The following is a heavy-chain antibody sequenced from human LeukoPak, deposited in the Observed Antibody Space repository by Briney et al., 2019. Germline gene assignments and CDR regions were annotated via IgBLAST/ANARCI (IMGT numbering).Heavy chain of an antibody. J-gene: IGHJ3*02. V-gene: IGHV3-7*01. Sequence: GGSLRLSCAASGFTFSSYWMSWARQAPGKGLEWVANIKQDGSEKYYVDSVKGRFTISRDNAKNSLYLQMNSLRAEDTAVYYCARDELGYYCSGGSCYRRKDAFDIWGLGTMATVSS. CDR2: IKQDGSEK. CDR3: ARDELGYYCSGGSCYRRKDAFDI. D-gene: IGHD2-15*01. CDR1: GFTFSSYW.